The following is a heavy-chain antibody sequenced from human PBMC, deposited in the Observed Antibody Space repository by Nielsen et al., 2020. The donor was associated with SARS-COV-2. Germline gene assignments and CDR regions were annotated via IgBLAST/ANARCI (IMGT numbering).Heavy chain of an antibody. CDR1: GFTFSSYD. D-gene: IGHD2-21*01. Sequence: GGSLRLSCAASGFTFSSYDMHWVRQAPGKGLEWVAVISYDGSNKYYADSVKGRFTISRDNSKNTLYLQMNSLRAEDTAVYYCARGYSAYYYMDVWGKGTTVTVSS. CDR3: ARGYSAYYYMDV. V-gene: IGHV3-30-3*01. CDR2: ISYDGSNK. J-gene: IGHJ6*03.